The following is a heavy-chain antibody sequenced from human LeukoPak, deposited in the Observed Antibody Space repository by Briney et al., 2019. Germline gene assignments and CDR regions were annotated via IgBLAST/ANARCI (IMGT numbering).Heavy chain of an antibody. D-gene: IGHD2-15*01. CDR2: IDPGDSDT. J-gene: IGHJ4*02. Sequence: GESLRISCKASGYSFTAYWIGWVRQMPGKGLEWMGIIDPGDSDTRDRPSFQGQVTISADKSITTAYLQWSSLKASDTAVYYCARHVGCSGGSCYPDYWGQGTLVTVS. CDR3: ARHVGCSGGSCYPDY. CDR1: GYSFTAYW. V-gene: IGHV5-51*01.